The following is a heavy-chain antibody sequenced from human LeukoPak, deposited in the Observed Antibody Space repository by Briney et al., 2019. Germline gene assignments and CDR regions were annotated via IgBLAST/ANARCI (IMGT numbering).Heavy chain of an antibody. V-gene: IGHV4-38-2*01. J-gene: IGHJ4*02. CDR3: ARGVVVISSGDY. CDR1: SYSISSGYY. D-gene: IGHD3-22*01. CDR2: IYHSGST. Sequence: SETLSLTCAVSSYSISSGYYWGWIRQPPGKGLEWIGSIYHSGSTYYNPSLKSRVTISVDTSKNQFSLKLSSVTAADAAVYYCARGVVVISSGDYWGQGTLVTVSS.